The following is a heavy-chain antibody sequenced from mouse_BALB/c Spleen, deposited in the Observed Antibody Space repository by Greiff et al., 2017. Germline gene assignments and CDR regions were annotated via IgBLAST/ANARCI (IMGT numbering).Heavy chain of an antibody. CDR3: ARLYGFAY. V-gene: IGHV3-2*02. Sequence: EVQLVESGPGLVKPSQSLSLTCTVTGYSITSDYAWNWIRQFPGNKLEWMGYISYSGSTSYNPSLKSRISITRDTSKNQFFLQLNSVTTEDTATYYCARLYGFAYWGQGTLVTVSA. J-gene: IGHJ3*01. D-gene: IGHD1-2*01. CDR2: ISYSGST. CDR1: GYSITSDYA.